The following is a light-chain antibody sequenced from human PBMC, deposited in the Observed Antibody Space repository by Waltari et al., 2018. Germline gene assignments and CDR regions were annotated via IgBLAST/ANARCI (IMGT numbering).Light chain of an antibody. V-gene: IGLV3-19*01. CDR2: GQD. J-gene: IGLJ3*02. CDR3: LSRDTSSTRV. CDR1: SLRRYY. Sequence: SSELTQDPAVSVALGQTVRSTCQGDSLRRYYASWNQQRPGQAPLLVLYGQDNRPSCIPNRLSGPTSRHSASLTITRAQSEDARVYYCLSRDTSSTRVFGGATTLTV.